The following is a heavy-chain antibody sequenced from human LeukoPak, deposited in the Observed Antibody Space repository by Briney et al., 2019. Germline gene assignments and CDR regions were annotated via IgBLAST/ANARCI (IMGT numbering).Heavy chain of an antibody. J-gene: IGHJ4*02. D-gene: IGHD2-2*02. V-gene: IGHV3-23*01. Sequence: GGSLRLSCAASGFTFSTYGMSWVRQAPGKGLEWVSAVTGRGSSTYYADSVKGRFIISRDNSKNTLYLQMNSLRAEDTAVYYCAKKYTASWYFDYWGQGTLVTVSS. CDR2: VTGRGSST. CDR3: AKKYTASWYFDY. CDR1: GFTFSTYG.